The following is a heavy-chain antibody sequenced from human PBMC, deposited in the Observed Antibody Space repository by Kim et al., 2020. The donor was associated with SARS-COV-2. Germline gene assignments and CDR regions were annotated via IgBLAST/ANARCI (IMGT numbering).Heavy chain of an antibody. CDR1: GLNFTSYG. V-gene: IGHV3-23*01. CDR2: FSGSGGIA. CDR3: AKDRTQGQMPRYFDY. D-gene: IGHD1-1*01. Sequence: GGSLRLSCAASGLNFTSYGMSWVRQVPGKGLEWVSGFSGSGGIASYADSVKGRFTISRDNSKDTLYLQMNSLRADDTALYYCAKDRTQGQMPRYFDYWGQGTLVTVPA. J-gene: IGHJ4*02.